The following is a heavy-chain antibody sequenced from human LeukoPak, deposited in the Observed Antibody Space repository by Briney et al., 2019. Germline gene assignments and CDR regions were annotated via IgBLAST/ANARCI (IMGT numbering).Heavy chain of an antibody. V-gene: IGHV3-53*01. CDR2: IYTDGGT. CDR1: GFTVSGNY. CDR3: ARDLTGVGKYSSGWFDAFDI. J-gene: IGHJ3*02. Sequence: PGGSLRLSCAASGFTVSGNYMTWVRQAPGRGLEWVSVIYTDGGTYYADSVRGRFTISRDNSKNTLYLQMNSLRVEDTAVYYCARDLTGVGKYSSGWFDAFDIWGQGTMVTVSS. D-gene: IGHD6-19*01.